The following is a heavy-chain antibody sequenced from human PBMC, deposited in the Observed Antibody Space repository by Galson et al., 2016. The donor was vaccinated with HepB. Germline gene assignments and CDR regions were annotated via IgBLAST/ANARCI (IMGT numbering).Heavy chain of an antibody. V-gene: IGHV3-21*01. D-gene: IGHD3-10*01. J-gene: IGHJ3*02. CDR2: IHSDGSYI. Sequence: SLRLSCAASGLPFSTYSMNWVRQAPGKGLEWVSYIHSDGSYIYYADSVNGRFTISRDKAKNSLSLRMNSLRAEDTAVYYCVRDSHFGAFDIWGQGTMVTVSS. CDR1: GLPFSTYS. CDR3: VRDSHFGAFDI.